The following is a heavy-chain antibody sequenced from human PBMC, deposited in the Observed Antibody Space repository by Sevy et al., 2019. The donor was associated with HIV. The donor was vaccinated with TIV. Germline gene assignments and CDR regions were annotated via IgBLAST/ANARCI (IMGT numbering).Heavy chain of an antibody. CDR2: TSAXNGNT. CDR3: AGEGLRFLEAYMDV. V-gene: IGHV1-18*04. D-gene: IGHD3-3*01. CDR1: GYTFTSYG. Sequence: ASVKVSCKASGYTFTSYGISWVRQAPGQGLEWMGWTSAXNGNTNYAQKLQGRVTMTTDTSTSTAYMELRSLRSDDTAVYYCAGEGLRFLEAYMDVWGKGTTVTVSS. J-gene: IGHJ6*03.